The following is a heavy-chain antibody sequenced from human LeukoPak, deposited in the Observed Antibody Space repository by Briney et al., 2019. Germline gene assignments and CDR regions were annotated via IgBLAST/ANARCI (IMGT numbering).Heavy chain of an antibody. V-gene: IGHV1-18*04. CDR3: ARVVGRWFGESRAPADYYYYMDV. D-gene: IGHD3-10*01. CDR1: GYTFTGYY. CDR2: ISAYNGNT. J-gene: IGHJ6*03. Sequence: ASVKVSCKASGYTFTGYYMHWVRQAPGQGLEWMGWISAYNGNTNYAQKLQGRVTMTTDTSTSTAYMELRSLRSDDTAVYYCARVVGRWFGESRAPADYYYYMDVWGKGTTVTVSS.